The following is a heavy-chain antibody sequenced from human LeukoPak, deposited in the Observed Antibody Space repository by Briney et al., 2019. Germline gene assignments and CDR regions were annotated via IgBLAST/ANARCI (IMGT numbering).Heavy chain of an antibody. CDR3: ARIALYDDTAFYSGYYYYYYPMDV. Sequence: GGSLRLSCAASGFTRNTYSMNWVRQAPGKGLDWVSSSSTGSDMYYVDSVNGRFTISRDNAKNSLFLQVNSLRAEDTAVYYCARIALYDDTAFYSGYYYYYYPMDVWGQGTTVTVSS. D-gene: IGHD3-9*01. V-gene: IGHV3-21*01. J-gene: IGHJ6*02. CDR1: GFTRNTYS. CDR2: SSTGSDM.